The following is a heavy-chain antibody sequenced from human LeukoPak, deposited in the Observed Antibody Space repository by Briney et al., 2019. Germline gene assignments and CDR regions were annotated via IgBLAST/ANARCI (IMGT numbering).Heavy chain of an antibody. D-gene: IGHD1-26*01. V-gene: IGHV4-39*01. Sequence: SETLSLTCTVSGGSISSSSYYWGWIRQPPGKGLEWIGSIYYSGSTYYNPSLKSRVTISVDTSKNQFSLKLSSVTAADTAVYYCARTSGSYFSVDYWGQGTLSPSPQ. CDR1: GGSISSSSYY. CDR2: IYYSGST. J-gene: IGHJ4*02. CDR3: ARTSGSYFSVDY.